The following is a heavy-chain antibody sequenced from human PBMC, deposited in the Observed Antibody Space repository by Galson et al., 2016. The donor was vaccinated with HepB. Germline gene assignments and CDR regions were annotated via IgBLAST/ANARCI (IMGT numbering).Heavy chain of an antibody. CDR3: ARDRQPSRYHGLHV. Sequence: SETLSLTCTVSGGSIGSYYWSWIRQPPGKGLEWIGYIHYSGSTKYNPSLKSRVTIPLNSSKNQFSLKLSSVTAADTAVYYCARDRQPSRYHGLHVWGQGTTVTVSS. CDR2: IHYSGST. D-gene: IGHD1-14*01. V-gene: IGHV4-59*01. J-gene: IGHJ6*02. CDR1: GGSIGSYY.